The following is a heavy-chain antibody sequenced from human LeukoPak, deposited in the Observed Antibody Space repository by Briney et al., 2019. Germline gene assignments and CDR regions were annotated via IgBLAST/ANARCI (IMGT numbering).Heavy chain of an antibody. D-gene: IGHD6-13*01. Sequence: GGSLRLSCAASGFTVSSNYMSWVRQAPGKGLEWVSVIYSGGSTYYADSVKGRFTISRDNSKNTLYLQMNSLRAEDMAVYYCARVPYSSSWYGGIDYWGQGTLVTVSS. CDR3: ARVPYSSSWYGGIDY. V-gene: IGHV3-53*01. J-gene: IGHJ4*02. CDR1: GFTVSSNY. CDR2: IYSGGST.